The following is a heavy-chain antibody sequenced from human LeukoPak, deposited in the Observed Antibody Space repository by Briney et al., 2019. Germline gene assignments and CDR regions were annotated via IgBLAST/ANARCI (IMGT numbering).Heavy chain of an antibody. Sequence: SQTLSLTCAISGDSVSSNSAAWNWIRQSPSRVLEWLRRTYYRSKLYNDYAVSVKSRITINPDTSKNQFSLQLNSVTPEDTAVYYCARDPRKNWYFDLWGRGTLVTVSS. CDR2: TYYRSKLYN. J-gene: IGHJ2*01. D-gene: IGHD1-14*01. V-gene: IGHV6-1*01. CDR1: GDSVSSNSAA. CDR3: ARDPRKNWYFDL.